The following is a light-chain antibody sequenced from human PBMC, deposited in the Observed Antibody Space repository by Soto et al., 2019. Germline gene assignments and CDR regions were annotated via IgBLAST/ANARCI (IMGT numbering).Light chain of an antibody. CDR2: AAS. CDR3: QPSYSTPST. V-gene: IGKV1-39*01. Sequence: DIQMTQSPSSLSASVGDRVTITCRASQSISSYLNWYQQKPGKAPKLLIYAASSLQSGVPSRFSGSGSGTDFTLTISSLQPEDFATYYCQPSYSTPSTFGPGTKVDIK. CDR1: QSISSY. J-gene: IGKJ3*01.